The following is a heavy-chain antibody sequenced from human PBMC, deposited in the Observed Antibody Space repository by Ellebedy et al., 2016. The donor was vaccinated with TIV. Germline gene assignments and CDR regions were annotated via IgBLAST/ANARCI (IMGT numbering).Heavy chain of an antibody. Sequence: GESLKISXAASGFIFSSYTINWVRQAPGKGLQWVASISSGSTYISYADSVKGRFTISRDNAKNSLYLQMNSLRAEDTAVYYCARAVGIAAAGLDYWGQGTLVTVSS. CDR2: ISSGSTYI. V-gene: IGHV3-21*01. J-gene: IGHJ4*02. CDR3: ARAVGIAAAGLDY. CDR1: GFIFSSYT. D-gene: IGHD6-13*01.